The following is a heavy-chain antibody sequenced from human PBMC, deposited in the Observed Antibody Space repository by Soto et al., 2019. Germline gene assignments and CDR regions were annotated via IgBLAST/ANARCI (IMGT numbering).Heavy chain of an antibody. Sequence: ASVKVSCKASGYTFTGYYMHWVRQAPGQGLEWMGWINPNSGGTNYAQKFQGWVTMTRDTSISTAYMELSRLRSDDTAVYYCARGPAWEYSSSSETAVDDAFEIRAQRTTVTVSS. D-gene: IGHD6-6*01. CDR3: ARGPAWEYSSSSETAVDDAFEI. CDR2: INPNSGGT. V-gene: IGHV1-2*04. CDR1: GYTFTGYY. J-gene: IGHJ3*02.